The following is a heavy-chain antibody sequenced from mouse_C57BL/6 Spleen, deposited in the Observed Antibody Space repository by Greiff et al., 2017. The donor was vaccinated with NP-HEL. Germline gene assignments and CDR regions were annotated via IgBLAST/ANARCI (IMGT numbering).Heavy chain of an antibody. CDR2: IHPNSGST. D-gene: IGHD2-5*01. J-gene: IGHJ2*01. V-gene: IGHV1-64*01. CDR1: GYTFTSYW. CDR3: ASKAYYSNFNFDY. Sequence: VQLQQPGAELVKPGASVKLSCKASGYTFTSYWMHWVKQRPGQGLEWIGMIHPNSGSTNYNEKFKSKATLTVDKSSSTAYMQLSSLTSEDSAVDYCASKAYYSNFNFDYWGQGTTLTVSS.